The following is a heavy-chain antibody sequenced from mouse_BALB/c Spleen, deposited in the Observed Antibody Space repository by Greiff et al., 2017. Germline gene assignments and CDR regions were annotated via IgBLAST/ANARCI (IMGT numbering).Heavy chain of an antibody. CDR3: ARSYYGSSYAMDY. V-gene: IGHV1-54*01. J-gene: IGHJ4*01. Sequence: VQLQQSGAELVRPGTSVKVSCKASGYAFTNYLIEWVKQRPGQGLEWIGVINPGSGGTSYNQKFKGKATLTVDKSSSTAYMQLKSLTSEDSAVYYCARSYYGSSYAMDYWGQGTSVTVSS. D-gene: IGHD1-1*01. CDR2: INPGSGGT. CDR1: GYAFTNYL.